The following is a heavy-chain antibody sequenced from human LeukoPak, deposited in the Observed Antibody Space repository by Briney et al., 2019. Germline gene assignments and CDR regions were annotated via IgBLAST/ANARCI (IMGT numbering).Heavy chain of an antibody. Sequence: KPGGSLRLSCAASGFTFSSYSMNWVRQAPGKGLEWVSSISSSSSYIYYADSVKGRFTISRDNAKNSLYLQMNSLRAEDTAVYYCASQQQLVLDYYYYMDVWGKGTTVTISS. CDR2: ISSSSSYI. D-gene: IGHD6-13*01. CDR1: GFTFSSYS. CDR3: ASQQQLVLDYYYYMDV. V-gene: IGHV3-21*01. J-gene: IGHJ6*03.